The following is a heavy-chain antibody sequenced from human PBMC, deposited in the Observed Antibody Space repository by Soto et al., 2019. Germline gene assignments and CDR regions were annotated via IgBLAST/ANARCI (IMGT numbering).Heavy chain of an antibody. CDR3: ARVSYDILTGKDYYMDV. V-gene: IGHV1-69*02. CDR1: GGTFSSYT. D-gene: IGHD3-9*01. J-gene: IGHJ6*03. Sequence: SVKVSCKASGGTFSSYTISWVRQAPGQGLEWMGRIISILGIANYAQKFQGRVTITADKSTSTAYMELSSLRSEDTAVYYCARVSYDILTGKDYYMDVWGKGTTVTVSS. CDR2: IISILGIA.